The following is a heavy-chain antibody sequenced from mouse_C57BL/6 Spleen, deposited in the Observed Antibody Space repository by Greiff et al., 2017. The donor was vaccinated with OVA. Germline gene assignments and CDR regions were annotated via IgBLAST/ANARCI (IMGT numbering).Heavy chain of an antibody. V-gene: IGHV3-6*01. CDR2: ISYDGSN. CDR3: ARRYGNYDYAMDY. J-gene: IGHJ4*01. Sequence: VQLKESGPGLVKPSQSLSLTCSVTGYSITSGYYWNWIRQFPGNKLEWMGYISYDGSNNYNPSLKNRISITRDTSKNQFFLKLNSVTTEDTATYYCARRYGNYDYAMDYWGQGTSVTVSS. D-gene: IGHD2-1*01. CDR1: GYSITSGYY.